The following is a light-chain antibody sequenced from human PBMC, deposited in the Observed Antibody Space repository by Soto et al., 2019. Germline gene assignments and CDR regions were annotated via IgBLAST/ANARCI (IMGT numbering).Light chain of an antibody. CDR3: QQYGSSPT. CDR2: DVS. Sequence: EMVLTQSPGTLSLSPGERATLSCRSSQSVSSSYLAWYQQKLGQAPRLLIYDVSSRATGIPDRFSGSGSGTDFTLTISRLEPEDFAVYYCQQYGSSPTFGQGTKVEIK. V-gene: IGKV3-20*01. J-gene: IGKJ1*01. CDR1: QSVSSSY.